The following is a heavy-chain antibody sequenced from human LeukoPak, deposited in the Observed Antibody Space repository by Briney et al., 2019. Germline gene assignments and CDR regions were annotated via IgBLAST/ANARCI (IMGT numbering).Heavy chain of an antibody. CDR1: GISFKNTW. Sequence: GGSLRLSCAATGISFKNTWMSWVRQAPGKGLEWVGLIRSQVDGGTADYAAAVKGRFSISRDDSKNTLHLQMRSLKTEDTAVYYCPTVDWYFDLWGLGTLVSVSA. CDR2: IRSQVDGGTA. CDR3: PTVDWYFDL. J-gene: IGHJ2*01. V-gene: IGHV3-15*01.